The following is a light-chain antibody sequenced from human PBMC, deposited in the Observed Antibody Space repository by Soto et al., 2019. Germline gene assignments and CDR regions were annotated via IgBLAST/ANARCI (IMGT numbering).Light chain of an antibody. V-gene: IGKV3-20*01. CDR1: QSVSSTY. Sequence: EIVLTQSPGTLSLSPGDRATLSCRASQSVSSTYLAWYQQKPGQAPRLLIYGASSRATVIPDRFSGSGSGTDFTLTISRLEPEDFAVYYCQQYGRFRGWTLGQGTKVDIK. CDR3: QQYGRFRGWT. J-gene: IGKJ1*01. CDR2: GAS.